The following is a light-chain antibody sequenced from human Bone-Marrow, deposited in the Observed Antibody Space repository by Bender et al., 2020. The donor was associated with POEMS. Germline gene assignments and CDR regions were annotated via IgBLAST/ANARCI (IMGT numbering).Light chain of an antibody. CDR1: ISDVGGYNY. CDR3: NSYTSSSTRVV. V-gene: IGLV2-14*01. CDR2: DVT. J-gene: IGLJ2*01. Sequence: QSALTQPASVSGSPGQSITISCTGTISDVGGYNYVSWYQQHPGKAPKLMIYDVTNRPSGISNRFSGSKSGNTASLTISGLQAEDEADYYCNSYTSSSTRVVFGGGTKLTVL.